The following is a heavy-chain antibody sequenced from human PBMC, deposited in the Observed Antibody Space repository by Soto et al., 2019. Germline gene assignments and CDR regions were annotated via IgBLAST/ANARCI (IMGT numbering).Heavy chain of an antibody. CDR3: AGDRGEWLVRQEAWFDP. CDR2: IYYSGST. Sequence: QVQLQESGPGLVKPSQTLSLTCTVSGGSISSGGYYWSWIRQHPGKGLEWIGYIYYSGSTYYNPSLKNRVTISVDTSKNHSTLKLSSVTAADTAVYYCAGDRGEWLVRQEAWFDPWSKGTPVTVSS. V-gene: IGHV4-31*03. D-gene: IGHD6-19*01. CDR1: GGSISSGGYY. J-gene: IGHJ5*02.